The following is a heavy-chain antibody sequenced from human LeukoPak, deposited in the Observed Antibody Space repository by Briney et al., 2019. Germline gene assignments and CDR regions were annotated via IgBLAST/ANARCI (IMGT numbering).Heavy chain of an antibody. J-gene: IGHJ4*02. CDR3: ARETLGYCSGGSCYAFDY. Sequence: GGALRLSCAASGFTFSSYLMSLVRQAPGKGLEWVANIKQEGSEKYYVDSVKGRFTISRDNAKNSLYLQMNSLRAEDTAVYYCARETLGYCSGGSCYAFDYWGQGTLVTVSS. V-gene: IGHV3-7*01. CDR1: GFTFSSYL. CDR2: IKQEGSEK. D-gene: IGHD2-15*01.